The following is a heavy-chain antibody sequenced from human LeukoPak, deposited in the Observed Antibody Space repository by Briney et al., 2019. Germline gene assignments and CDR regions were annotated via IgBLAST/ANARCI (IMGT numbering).Heavy chain of an antibody. Sequence: ASVKVSYEASGYTFTGYYMHGGRQAPGQGLGWVGWINPNSGGTNDAQKFQGWVTMTRDTSISTAYMELSRLRSDDTAVYYCARATPNGNDETLAFDIWGQGTMVTVSS. V-gene: IGHV1-2*04. CDR2: INPNSGGT. CDR3: ARATPNGNDETLAFDI. J-gene: IGHJ3*02. D-gene: IGHD1-1*01. CDR1: GYTFTGYY.